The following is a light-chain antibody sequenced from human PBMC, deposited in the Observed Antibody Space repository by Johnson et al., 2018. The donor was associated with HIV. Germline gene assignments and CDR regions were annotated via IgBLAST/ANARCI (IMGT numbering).Light chain of an antibody. Sequence: QSVLTQPPSVSAAPGQRVTRSYSGSSSNIGNNFVSWFRQLPGTAPKLLIYDDNKRPSGIPDRFSGSKSGTSATLGITGLQTGDEADYYCGTWDPSLSAGEVFGTGTKVTVL. J-gene: IGLJ1*01. V-gene: IGLV1-51*01. CDR3: GTWDPSLSAGEV. CDR2: DDN. CDR1: SSNIGNNF.